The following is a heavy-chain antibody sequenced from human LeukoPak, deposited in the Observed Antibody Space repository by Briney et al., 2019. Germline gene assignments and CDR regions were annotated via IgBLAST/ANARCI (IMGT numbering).Heavy chain of an antibody. CDR3: ARGTIAVAGRTHAFDI. CDR1: GFTFSSYA. Sequence: GGSLRLSCAASGFTFSSYAMHWVRQAPGKGLEWVAVISYDGSNKYYADSVKGRFTISRDNSKNTLYLQMNSLGAEDTAVYYCARGTIAVAGRTHAFDIWGQGTMVTVSS. V-gene: IGHV3-30-3*01. J-gene: IGHJ3*02. CDR2: ISYDGSNK. D-gene: IGHD6-19*01.